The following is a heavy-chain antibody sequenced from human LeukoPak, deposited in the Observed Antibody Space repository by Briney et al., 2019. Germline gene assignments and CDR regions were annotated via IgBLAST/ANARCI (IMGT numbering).Heavy chain of an antibody. J-gene: IGHJ6*02. CDR2: IYSGGST. V-gene: IGHV3-53*01. Sequence: PGGSLRLSCAASGFTVSSNYMNWVRQAPGKGLGWVSVIYSGGSTDYADSVKGRFTISRDNSRNTLYLQMNTLRAEDTAVYYCAREPSDIALDVWGQGTTVTVSS. CDR3: AREPSDIALDV. D-gene: IGHD2-15*01. CDR1: GFTVSSNY.